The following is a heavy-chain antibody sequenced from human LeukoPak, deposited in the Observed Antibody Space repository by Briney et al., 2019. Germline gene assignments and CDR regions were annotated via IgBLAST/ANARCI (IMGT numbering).Heavy chain of an antibody. Sequence: SETLSLTCTVSGGSISSSSYYWGWIRQPPGKGLGWIGSIYYSGSTYYNPSLKSRVTISVDTSKNQFSLKLSSVTAADTAVYYCARNYYTTYFDYWGQGTLVTVSS. CDR3: ARNYYTTYFDY. V-gene: IGHV4-39*01. CDR2: IYYSGST. J-gene: IGHJ4*02. D-gene: IGHD1-1*01. CDR1: GGSISSSSYY.